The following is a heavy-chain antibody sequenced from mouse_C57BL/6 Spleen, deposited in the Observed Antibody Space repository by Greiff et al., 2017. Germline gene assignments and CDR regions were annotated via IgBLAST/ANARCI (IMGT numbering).Heavy chain of an antibody. V-gene: IGHV1-4*01. CDR3: ANWDDYFDY. CDR2: INPSSGYT. CDR1: GYTFTSYT. D-gene: IGHD4-1*01. Sequence: QVQLQQSGAELARPGASVKMSCKASGYTFTSYTMRWVKQRPGQGLEWIGYINPSSGYTKYNQKFKDKATLTADKSSSTAYMQLSSLTSEDSAVYYCANWDDYFDYWGQGTTLTVSS. J-gene: IGHJ2*01.